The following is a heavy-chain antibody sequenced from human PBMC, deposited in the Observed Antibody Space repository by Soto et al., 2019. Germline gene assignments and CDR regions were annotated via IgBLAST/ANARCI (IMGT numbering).Heavy chain of an antibody. V-gene: IGHV3-7*01. Sequence: SMRLSCAATELIFRSYWMRWVRQAKRKGLEWVANIKQDGSEKYYVDSAKGRFTISRDNAKNSLHLQMNSLRAEDTAVYYCARGFNSALDIWGQGKMVTVSS. CDR1: ELIFRSYW. CDR2: IKQDGSEK. CDR3: ARGFNSALDI. J-gene: IGHJ3*02.